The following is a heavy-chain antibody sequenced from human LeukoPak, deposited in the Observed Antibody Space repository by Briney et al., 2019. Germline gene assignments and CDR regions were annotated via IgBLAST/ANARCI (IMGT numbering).Heavy chain of an antibody. D-gene: IGHD3-10*01. CDR3: ARVMVRAYGMDV. CDR1: GGSISSGDYY. V-gene: IGHV4-30-4*01. Sequence: PSETLSLTYTVSGGSISSGDYYWSWIRQPPGKGLEWIGYIYYSGSTYYNPSLKSRVTISVDTSKNQFSLKLSSVTAADTAVYYCARVMVRAYGMDVWGQGTTVTVSS. J-gene: IGHJ6*02. CDR2: IYYSGST.